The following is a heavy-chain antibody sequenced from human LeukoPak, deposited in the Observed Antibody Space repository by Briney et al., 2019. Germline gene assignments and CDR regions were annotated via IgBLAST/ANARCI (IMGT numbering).Heavy chain of an antibody. Sequence: PSETLSLTCTVSGGSISSYYWSWIRQPAGKGLEWIGRIYTSGSTNYNPSLKSRVTMSVDTSKNQFSLKLSSVTAADTAVYYCARGGRWLSDYYYYMDVWGKGTTVTISS. CDR1: GGSISSYY. D-gene: IGHD5-24*01. CDR2: IYTSGST. J-gene: IGHJ6*03. CDR3: ARGGRWLSDYYYYMDV. V-gene: IGHV4-4*07.